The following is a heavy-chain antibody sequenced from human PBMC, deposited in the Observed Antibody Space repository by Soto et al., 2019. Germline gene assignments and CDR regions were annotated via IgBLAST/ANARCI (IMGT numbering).Heavy chain of an antibody. V-gene: IGHV1-18*01. CDR1: GYTFTSYG. CDR3: AIDQRKELWVEGLTAMDV. J-gene: IGHJ6*01. Sequence: QVQLVQSGPEVKKPGASVKVSCKASGYTFTSYGVSWVRLAPGQGLEWMGWISGYNVQTNYAQKFRGRVTFTGDTSTNTAYMELWSLTSDDTAMYYCAIDQRKELWVEGLTAMDVWGQGTTVTVSS. CDR2: ISGYNVQT. D-gene: IGHD3-16*01.